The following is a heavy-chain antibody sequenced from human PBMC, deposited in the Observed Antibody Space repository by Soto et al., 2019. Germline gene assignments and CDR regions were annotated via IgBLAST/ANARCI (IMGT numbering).Heavy chain of an antibody. CDR2: IYYSRST. Sequence: PSETLSLTCTVSGGSISGYYWSWIRQPPGKGLEWIGYIYYSRSTNYNPSLKSRVTIPADTSKNQFSLQLRSVTAADTAVYYCADGKGLSSAYWGQGTLVTVSS. D-gene: IGHD1-26*01. V-gene: IGHV4-59*08. J-gene: IGHJ4*02. CDR1: GGSISGYY. CDR3: ADGKGLSSAY.